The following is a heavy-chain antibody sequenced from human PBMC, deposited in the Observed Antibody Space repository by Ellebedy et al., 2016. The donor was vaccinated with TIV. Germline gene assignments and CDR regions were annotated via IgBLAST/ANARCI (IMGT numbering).Heavy chain of an antibody. CDR1: GFRFSNAW. CDR2: ISGSGGST. D-gene: IGHD5-12*01. CDR3: AKDYSGLRGLDV. Sequence: GESLKISCAASGFRFSNAWMNWVRQAPGKGLEWVSSISGSGGSTYYADSVKGRFTISRDNSKNTLYLQMNSLRAEDTAVYYCAKDYSGLRGLDVWGQGTTVTVSS. J-gene: IGHJ6*02. V-gene: IGHV3-23*01.